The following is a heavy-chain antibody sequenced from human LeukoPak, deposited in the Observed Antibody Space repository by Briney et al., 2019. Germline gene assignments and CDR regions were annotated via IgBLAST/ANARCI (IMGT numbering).Heavy chain of an antibody. CDR3: ARDFFP. Sequence: GPEWIGLIYTGGSTNYNPSLKSRVTISIDTSKNQFSLRLNSVTAADTAVYYCARDFFPWGQGTLVTASS. J-gene: IGHJ5*02. CDR2: IYTGGST. D-gene: IGHD3-3*01. V-gene: IGHV4-61*02.